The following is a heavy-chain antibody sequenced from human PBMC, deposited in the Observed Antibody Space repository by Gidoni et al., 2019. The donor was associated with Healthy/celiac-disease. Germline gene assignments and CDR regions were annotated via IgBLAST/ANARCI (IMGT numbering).Heavy chain of an antibody. CDR1: GFTLSSYA. CDR2: ISGSGGST. V-gene: IGHV3-23*01. Sequence: EVQLLESGGGLVQPGGSLRLSCAASGFTLSSYAMSWVRQAPGKGLEWVSAISGSGGSTYYADSVKGRFTISRDNSKNTLYLQMNSLRAEDTAVYYCAKLGSYDILTGYLDWFDPWGQGTLVTVSS. CDR3: AKLGSYDILTGYLDWFDP. J-gene: IGHJ5*02. D-gene: IGHD3-9*01.